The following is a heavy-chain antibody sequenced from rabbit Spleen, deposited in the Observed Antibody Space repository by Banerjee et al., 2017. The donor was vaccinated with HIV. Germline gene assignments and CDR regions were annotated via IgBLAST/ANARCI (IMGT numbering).Heavy chain of an antibody. CDR3: ARGSAAMTMVITGYYLSL. CDR1: GFSFGSSYY. CDR2: IYGGSDNT. V-gene: IGHV1S40*01. D-gene: IGHD2-1*01. Sequence: QSLEESGGDLVKPGASLTLTCTASGFSFGSSYYMCWVRQAPGKGLEWIACIYGGSDNTYYASWAKGRFTISKTSSTTVTLQMTSLTAADTATYFCARGSAAMTMVITGYYLSLWGQGTLVTVS. J-gene: IGHJ6*01.